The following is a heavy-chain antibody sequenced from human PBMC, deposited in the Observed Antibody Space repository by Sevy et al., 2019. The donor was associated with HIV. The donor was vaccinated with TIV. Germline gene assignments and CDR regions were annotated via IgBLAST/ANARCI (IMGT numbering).Heavy chain of an antibody. CDR1: GFTFSSYA. J-gene: IGHJ4*02. V-gene: IGHV3-23*01. D-gene: IGHD3-22*01. CDR3: AKNPYYDSSGYYYYFDY. CDR2: ISGSGGST. Sequence: GGSLRLSCAASGFTFSSYAMSWVRQAPGKGLEWASAISGSGGSTYYADSVKGRFTISRDNSKNTLYLQMNSLRAEDTAVYYCAKNPYYDSSGYYYYFDYWGQGTLVTVSS.